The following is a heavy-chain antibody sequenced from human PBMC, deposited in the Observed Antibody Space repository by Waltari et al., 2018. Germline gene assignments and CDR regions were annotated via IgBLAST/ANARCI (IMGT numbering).Heavy chain of an antibody. D-gene: IGHD4-17*01. J-gene: IGHJ4*02. Sequence: EVQLVESGGGLVKPGGSLRLSCAASGFTFSSYSMNWVRQAPGKGLGWVASISSSSSYIYYADSVKGRFTISRDNAKNSLYLQMNSLRAEDTAVYYCARGAPYGDYYFDYWGQGTLVTVSS. CDR2: ISSSSSYI. CDR1: GFTFSSYS. V-gene: IGHV3-21*01. CDR3: ARGAPYGDYYFDY.